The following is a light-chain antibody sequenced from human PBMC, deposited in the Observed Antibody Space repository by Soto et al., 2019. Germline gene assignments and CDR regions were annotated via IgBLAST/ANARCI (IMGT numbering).Light chain of an antibody. J-gene: IGKJ4*01. CDR2: GAS. Sequence: EIVLTQFPGTLPLSPGERATLSCRASESVSSTYLAWYQHKPGQPPRLLIYGASSRATGIPDRFSGSGSGTDFTLTIGRLEPEDFAVYYCQQYGTSPPVTFGGGTKVDIK. CDR1: ESVSSTY. CDR3: QQYGTSPPVT. V-gene: IGKV3-20*01.